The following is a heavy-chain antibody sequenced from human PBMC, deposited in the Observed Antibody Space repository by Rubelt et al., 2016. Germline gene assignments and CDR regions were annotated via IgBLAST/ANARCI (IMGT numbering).Heavy chain of an antibody. Sequence: GLEWMGRINPNSGGTNYAQKFQGRVTMTRDTSISTAYMELSRLSSDDTAVYYCARDRGDIVVVVAATLGWFVPWGQGTLVTVSS. D-gene: IGHD2-15*01. CDR2: INPNSGGT. CDR3: ARDRGDIVVVVAATLGWFVP. V-gene: IGHV1-2*06. J-gene: IGHJ5*02.